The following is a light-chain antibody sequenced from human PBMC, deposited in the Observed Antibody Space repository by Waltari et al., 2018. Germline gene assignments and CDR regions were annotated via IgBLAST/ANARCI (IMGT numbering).Light chain of an antibody. J-gene: IGKJ1*01. CDR2: GAS. CDR3: YQRSNWPPT. Sequence: EFLLTQSPATLSLSPGERATLPRRDSQGVIDYLAWYQQKPGQVPRLLIYGASRRASGIPARFSGSGSGTDFTLTISNLEPEDFAVYYCYQRSNWPPTFGQGTTVEFK. CDR1: QGVIDY. V-gene: IGKV3-11*01.